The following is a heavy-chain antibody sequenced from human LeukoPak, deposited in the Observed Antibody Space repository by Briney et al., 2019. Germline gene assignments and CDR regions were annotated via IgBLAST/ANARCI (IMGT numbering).Heavy chain of an antibody. V-gene: IGHV4-30-2*02. CDR2: IYHSGST. CDR3: ARGALVFYAFDI. CDR1: GGSISSGGYY. D-gene: IGHD3-9*01. J-gene: IGHJ3*02. Sequence: PSETLSLTCTVSGGSISSGGYYWSWIRQPPGKGLEWVGYIYHSGSTYYNPSLKSRVTISVDTSKNQFSLKLSSVTAADTAVYYCARGALVFYAFDIWGQGTMVTVSS.